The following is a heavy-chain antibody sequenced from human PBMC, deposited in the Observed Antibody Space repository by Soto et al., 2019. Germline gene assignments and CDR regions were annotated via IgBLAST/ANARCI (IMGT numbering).Heavy chain of an antibody. V-gene: IGHV3-74*01. J-gene: IGHJ6*02. CDR2: INGDGSTT. Sequence: EVQLVESGGGLLQPGGALRLSCAASGFTCRNYWMNWVRQAPGKGLVWVSGINGDGSTTNYADSVKGRFTTSRDNAKNSLHLRMNSLRADDTAVYCRARIDFWSGMDVWGQGTTVTVSS. CDR1: GFTCRNYW. CDR3: ARIDFWSGMDV. D-gene: IGHD3-3*01.